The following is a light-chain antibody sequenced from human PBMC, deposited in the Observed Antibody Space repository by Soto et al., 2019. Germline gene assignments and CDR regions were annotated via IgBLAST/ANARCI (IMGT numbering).Light chain of an antibody. Sequence: EIVLTQSPGTLSLSPGERATLSCRASQSISSSYLAWYQQKPGQAPRLLIYGASSRATGIPDRFSGSGSGTDFTLTISRLEPEDFAVDYCQQFGRAQFTFGPGTKVEIK. CDR1: QSISSSY. J-gene: IGKJ3*01. CDR3: QQFGRAQFT. V-gene: IGKV3-20*01. CDR2: GAS.